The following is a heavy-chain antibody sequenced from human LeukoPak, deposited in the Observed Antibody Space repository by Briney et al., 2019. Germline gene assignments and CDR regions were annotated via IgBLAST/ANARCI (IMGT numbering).Heavy chain of an antibody. V-gene: IGHV3-9*01. CDR2: IGWNSGSI. CDR1: GFTFDDYA. Sequence: GRSLRLSCAASGFTFDDYAMHWVRQAPGKGLEWVSGIGWNSGSIGYADSVKGRLTISRDNAKNSLYLQMNSLRAEDTALYYCAKAQDPYYYGSGSPGGAFDIWGQGTMVTVSS. CDR3: AKAQDPYYYGSGSPGGAFDI. J-gene: IGHJ3*02. D-gene: IGHD3-10*01.